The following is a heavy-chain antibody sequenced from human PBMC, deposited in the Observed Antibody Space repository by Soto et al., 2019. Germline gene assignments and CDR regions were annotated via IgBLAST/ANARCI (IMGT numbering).Heavy chain of an antibody. D-gene: IGHD3-3*01. CDR2: INHSGST. CDR1: GGSFSGYY. Sequence: SETLFLTCAVYGGSFSGYYWSWIRPPPGKGLEWIGEINHSGSTNYNPSLKSRVTISVDTSKNQFSLKLSSVTAADTAVYYCAREGQVFGSGHFDYWGQGTLVTVSS. J-gene: IGHJ4*02. V-gene: IGHV4-34*01. CDR3: AREGQVFGSGHFDY.